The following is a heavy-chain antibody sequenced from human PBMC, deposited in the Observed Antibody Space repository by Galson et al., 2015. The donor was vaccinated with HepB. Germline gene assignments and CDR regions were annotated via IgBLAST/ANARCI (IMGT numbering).Heavy chain of an antibody. D-gene: IGHD6-19*01. V-gene: IGHV3-53*01. CDR1: GFTVSSNY. J-gene: IGHJ4*02. CDR2: IYSGGST. Sequence: SLRLSCAASGFTVSSNYMSWVRQAPGKGLEWVSVIYSGGSTCYADSVKGRFTISRDNSKNTLYLQMNSLRAEDTAVYYCARVASAYSSGWYYFDYWGQGTLVTVSS. CDR3: ARVASAYSSGWYYFDY.